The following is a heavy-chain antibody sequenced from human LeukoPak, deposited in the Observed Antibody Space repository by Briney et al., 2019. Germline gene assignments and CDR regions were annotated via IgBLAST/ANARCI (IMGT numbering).Heavy chain of an antibody. V-gene: IGHV4-31*03. CDR1: GGSISSGDYY. J-gene: IGHJ4*02. Sequence: SETLSLTCTVSGGSISSGDYYWSWIRQHPGKGLEWIGYIFYSGGTYHNPSLKSRVTISVDTSKNQFSLNLSSVTAADTAVYYCARIIVVVPASMRGGFDYWGQGTLVTVSS. CDR3: ARIIVVVPASMRGGFDY. D-gene: IGHD2-2*01. CDR2: IFYSGGT.